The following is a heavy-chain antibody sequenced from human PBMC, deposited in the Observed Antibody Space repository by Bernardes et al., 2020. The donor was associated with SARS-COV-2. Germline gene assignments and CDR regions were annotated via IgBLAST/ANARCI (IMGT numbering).Heavy chain of an antibody. J-gene: IGHJ4*02. Sequence: ASVKVSCKASGYTFTDYFIHWVRRAPGQRLEWMGWINPNTGGTNYVQKFQGRVTMTRDTSITTAYMELSWLGSDDTAIYYCARTRTTISTTGIPVDYWGQGTLVTVSS. D-gene: IGHD2-21*02. V-gene: IGHV1-2*02. CDR1: GYTFTDYF. CDR2: INPNTGGT. CDR3: ARTRTTISTTGIPVDY.